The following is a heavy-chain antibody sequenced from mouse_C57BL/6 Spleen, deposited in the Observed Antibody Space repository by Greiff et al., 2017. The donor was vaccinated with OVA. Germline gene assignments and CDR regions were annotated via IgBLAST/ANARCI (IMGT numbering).Heavy chain of an antibody. J-gene: IGHJ4*01. V-gene: IGHV1-54*01. D-gene: IGHD2-4*01. Sequence: VQRVESGAELVRPGTSVKVSCKASGYAFTNYLIEWVKQRPGQGLEWIGVINPGSGGTNYNEKFKGKATLTADKSSSTAYLQLSSLTSEDSAVYFCARSLRLDYYAMDYWGQGTSVTVSS. CDR2: INPGSGGT. CDR1: GYAFTNYL. CDR3: ARSLRLDYYAMDY.